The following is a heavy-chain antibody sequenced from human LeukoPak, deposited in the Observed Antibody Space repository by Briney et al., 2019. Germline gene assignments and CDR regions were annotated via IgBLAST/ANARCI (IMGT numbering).Heavy chain of an antibody. V-gene: IGHV3-21*01. D-gene: IGHD5/OR15-5a*01. CDR1: VFTFSSYS. CDR3: ARPSMGVYVAPDVDI. CDR2: ISRSSSYI. J-gene: IGHJ3*02. Sequence: KPGGSLRLSCAASVFTFSSYSMNWVRQAPGKGLEWVSSISRSSSYIYYADSLKGRFTISRDNAKNSLYLHMNSLRAEDTAVHYCARPSMGVYVAPDVDIWCQGTMVIVSS.